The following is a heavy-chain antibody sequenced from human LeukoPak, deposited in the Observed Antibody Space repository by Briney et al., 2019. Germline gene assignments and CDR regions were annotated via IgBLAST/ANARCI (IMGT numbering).Heavy chain of an antibody. J-gene: IGHJ1*01. CDR1: GFTFTSYS. Sequence: SCAASGFTFTSYSMNWVRQAPGKGLEWVSSISGSSKHRYYADPVKGRFTISRDNAESSLYLQMNSLRAEDTAVYYCVRDMTTVTTCYFQHWGQGTLVTVSS. CDR3: VRDMTTVTTCYFQH. D-gene: IGHD4-17*01. V-gene: IGHV3-21*01. CDR2: ISGSSKHR.